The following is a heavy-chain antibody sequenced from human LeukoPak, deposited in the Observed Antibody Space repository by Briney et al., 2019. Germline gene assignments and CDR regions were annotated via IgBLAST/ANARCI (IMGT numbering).Heavy chain of an antibody. J-gene: IGHJ4*02. Sequence: GGSLRLSCAASGLTFSSYSMNWVRQAPGKGLEWVSSISSSSSYIYYADSVKGRFTISRDNAKNSLYLQMNSLRAEDTAVYYCARARGTGTTRLDYWGQGTLVTVSS. D-gene: IGHD1-7*01. CDR2: ISSSSSYI. V-gene: IGHV3-21*01. CDR3: ARARGTGTTRLDY. CDR1: GLTFSSYS.